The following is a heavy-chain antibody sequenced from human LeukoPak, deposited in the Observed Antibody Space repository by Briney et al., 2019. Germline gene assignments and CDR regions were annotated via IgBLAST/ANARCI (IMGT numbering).Heavy chain of an antibody. J-gene: IGHJ4*02. D-gene: IGHD3-22*01. Sequence: ASVKVSCKASGYTFTGYYMHWVRQAPGQGLEWMGWINPNSGGTNYAQKFQGRVTMTRDTSISTAYMELSRLRSDDTAVYYCARKPDYYDSSGYYYDYWGQGTLVTVSS. CDR3: ARKPDYYDSSGYYYDY. CDR2: INPNSGGT. V-gene: IGHV1-2*02. CDR1: GYTFTGYY.